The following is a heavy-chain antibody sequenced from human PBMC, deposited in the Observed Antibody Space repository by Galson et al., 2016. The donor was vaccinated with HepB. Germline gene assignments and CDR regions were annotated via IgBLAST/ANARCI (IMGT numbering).Heavy chain of an antibody. Sequence: SLRLSCAASGFTFSTYDMHWVRQAPGKGLEWVGFTSFDGRSSYYVDSVKGRFTISRDNSKNTLYLQMNSLRAEDTAVYYCAKAVGGSSVSLPDYWGQGALVTVSS. J-gene: IGHJ4*02. CDR1: GFTFSTYD. V-gene: IGHV3-30*18. CDR2: TSFDGRSS. CDR3: AKAVGGSSVSLPDY. D-gene: IGHD1-26*01.